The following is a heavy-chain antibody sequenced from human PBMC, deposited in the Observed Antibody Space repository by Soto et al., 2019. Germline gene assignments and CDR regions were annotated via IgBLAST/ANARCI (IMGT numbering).Heavy chain of an antibody. J-gene: IGHJ6*02. Sequence: QVQLQESGPGLVKPSGTLSLTCSVSGGSVISGNWWSWVRQPPGKGLEWIGEIYHSGITNSNPSLTSRVTISVDKSNNQLSLKLTFVTAADTAKYYCAKHYGYAMDVWGQGTTVTVSS. CDR1: GGSVISGNW. CDR2: IYHSGIT. CDR3: AKHYGYAMDV. V-gene: IGHV4-4*02.